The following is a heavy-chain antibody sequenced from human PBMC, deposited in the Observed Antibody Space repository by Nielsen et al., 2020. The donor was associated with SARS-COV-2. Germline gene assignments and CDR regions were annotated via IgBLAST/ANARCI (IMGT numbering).Heavy chain of an antibody. CDR1: GFTFSSYA. D-gene: IGHD3-22*01. J-gene: IGHJ4*02. V-gene: IGHV3-23*01. CDR3: AKDLDYYDSSGYDY. CDR2: ISGSGGST. Sequence: GESLKISCAASGFTFSSYAMSWVRQAPGKGLEWVSAISGSGGSTYYADSVKGRFTISRDNSKNTLYLQMNSLRAEDTAVYYCAKDLDYYDSSGYDYWGQGTLVTVSS.